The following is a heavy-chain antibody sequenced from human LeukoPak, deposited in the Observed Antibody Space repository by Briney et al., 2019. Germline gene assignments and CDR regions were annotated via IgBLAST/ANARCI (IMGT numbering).Heavy chain of an antibody. Sequence: ASVKVSCKASGYTFTSYGISWVRQAPGQGLEWMGWISAYTGNTNYAQKLQGRVTMTTDTSTSTAYMELRSLRSDDTAVYCCARYRDGCNYREIDYWGQGTLVTVSS. D-gene: IGHD5-24*01. CDR2: ISAYTGNT. V-gene: IGHV1-18*01. J-gene: IGHJ4*02. CDR3: ARYRDGCNYREIDY. CDR1: GYTFTSYG.